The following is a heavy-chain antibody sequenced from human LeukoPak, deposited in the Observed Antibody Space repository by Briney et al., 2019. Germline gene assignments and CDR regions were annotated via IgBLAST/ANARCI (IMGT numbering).Heavy chain of an antibody. V-gene: IGHV4-34*01. CDR2: IDHRGDT. J-gene: IGHJ4*03. Sequence: SETLSLTCAVYGESFNRYYWSWIRQSPGKGLERIAEIDHRGDTNYNPSVKGRVIISIDTSKNQFSLKVKSVTATDTAVYYCARGPTISGTGYFDYWGQGTLVTVSS. CDR3: ARGPTISGTGYFDY. CDR1: GESFNRYY. D-gene: IGHD1-7*01.